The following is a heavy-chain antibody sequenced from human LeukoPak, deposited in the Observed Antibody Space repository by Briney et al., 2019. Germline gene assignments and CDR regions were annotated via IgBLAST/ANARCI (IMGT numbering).Heavy chain of an antibody. CDR3: ARAPILWFGEFDNYYYYYYMDV. D-gene: IGHD3-10*01. J-gene: IGHJ6*03. V-gene: IGHV4-61*02. CDR1: GGSISSGSYY. Sequence: PSETLSLTCTVSGGSISSGSYYWSWIRQPAGKGLEWIGRIYTSGSTNYNPSLKSRVTMSVDTSKNQFSLKLSSVTAADTAVYYCARAPILWFGEFDNYYYYYYMDVWGKGTTVTVSS. CDR2: IYTSGST.